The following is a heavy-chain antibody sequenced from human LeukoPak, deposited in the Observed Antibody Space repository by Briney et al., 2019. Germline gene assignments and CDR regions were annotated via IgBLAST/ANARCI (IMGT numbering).Heavy chain of an antibody. CDR3: ARDLGDGYNLNWFDP. J-gene: IGHJ5*02. D-gene: IGHD5-24*01. CDR1: GGTFSSYA. V-gene: IGHV1-69*04. Sequence: ASMKVSCKASGGTFSSYAISWVRQAPGQGLEWMGRIIPIFGIANYAQKFQGRVTITADKSTSTAYMELSSLRSEDTAVYYCARDLGDGYNLNWFDPWGQGTLVTVSS. CDR2: IIPIFGIA.